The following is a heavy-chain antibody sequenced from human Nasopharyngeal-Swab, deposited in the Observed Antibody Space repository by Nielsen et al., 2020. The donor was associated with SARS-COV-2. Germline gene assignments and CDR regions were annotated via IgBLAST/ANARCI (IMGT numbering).Heavy chain of an antibody. V-gene: IGHV3-74*01. J-gene: IGHJ5*02. D-gene: IGHD6-19*01. CDR1: GFIFSSHW. CDR2: FNTDGSST. CDR3: VRDNSGWLNWFHP. Sequence: GESLKISCTASGFIFSSHWIHWVRQAPGKGLVWVSRFNTDGSSTSYADSVKGRFTVSRNNAENTVHLQMNSLRAEDTAVYYCVRDNSGWLNWFHPWGQGTLVTVSS.